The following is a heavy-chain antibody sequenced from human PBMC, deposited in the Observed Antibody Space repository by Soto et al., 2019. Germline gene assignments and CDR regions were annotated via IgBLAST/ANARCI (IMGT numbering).Heavy chain of an antibody. J-gene: IGHJ5*02. D-gene: IGHD6-13*01. CDR1: GGSVSSNSYS. V-gene: IGHV4-39*01. CDR2: IYSSENS. CDR3: ARPKTIGAAAGKGWFDP. Sequence: SETLSLTCTVSGGSVSSNSYSWGWIRHSPGKGLEWIGTIYSSENSYYNPSLLSRVTISVDTSKNEFSLRLSSVTAADTAVYYCARPKTIGAAAGKGWFDPWGQGTLVTVSS.